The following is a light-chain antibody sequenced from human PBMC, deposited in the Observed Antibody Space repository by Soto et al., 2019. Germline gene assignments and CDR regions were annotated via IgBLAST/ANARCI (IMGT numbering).Light chain of an antibody. CDR3: QQYGSLPWT. CDR1: QSVSSNY. Sequence: EIVYTQSPDTLSLPPGARATLSCRASQSVSSNYLAWYQQIPGQAPWPLIYGASSRIPGIPDRFSGSGSGTDFTLTISRLEPEDFAVYYCQQYGSLPWTFGQGTKVDI. J-gene: IGKJ1*01. V-gene: IGKV3-20*01. CDR2: GAS.